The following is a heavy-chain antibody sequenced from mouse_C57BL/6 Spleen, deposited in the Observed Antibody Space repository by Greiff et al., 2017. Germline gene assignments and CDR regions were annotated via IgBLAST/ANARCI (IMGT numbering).Heavy chain of an antibody. J-gene: IGHJ4*01. Sequence: QVQLQQSGPGLVQPSQSLSITCTVSGFSLTSYGVHWVRQSPGQGLEWLGVIWSGGSTDYNAAFISRLSISKDNSKSHVFFKMNSLQADDTAIYYCARKGDYGSFYYAMDYWGQGTSVTVSS. CDR1: GFSLTSYG. CDR3: ARKGDYGSFYYAMDY. D-gene: IGHD1-1*01. CDR2: IWSGGST. V-gene: IGHV2-2*01.